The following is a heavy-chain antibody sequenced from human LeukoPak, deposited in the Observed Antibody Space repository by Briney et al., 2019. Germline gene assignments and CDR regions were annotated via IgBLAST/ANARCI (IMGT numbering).Heavy chain of an antibody. V-gene: IGHV3-20*04. CDR2: IRNGGST. CDR1: GFTFDDYG. CDR3: ARGFRNGPFDC. Sequence: GGSLSLSCEGSGFTFDDYGMSWVRPPPGKGLEWVSGIRNGGSTDYADSVKGRFTISRDNAKNSHFLQMSSLRVDDTALYYCARGFRNGPFDCWGQGTLVTVSS. D-gene: IGHD2-8*01. J-gene: IGHJ4*02.